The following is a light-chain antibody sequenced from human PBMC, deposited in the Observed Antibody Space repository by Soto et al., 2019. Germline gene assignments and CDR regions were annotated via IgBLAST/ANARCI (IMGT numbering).Light chain of an antibody. CDR3: SSYATSGTLYV. CDR1: SSDVGVFNY. CDR2: EVS. V-gene: IGLV2-14*01. Sequence: QSALTQPASVSGSPGQSITISCTGSSSDVGVFNYVSWYQHHPGKAPKLMIYEVSSRPSGVSNRFSGSKTGNTASLTISGLQAEDEADYYCSSYATSGTLYVFGPGTKVTVL. J-gene: IGLJ1*01.